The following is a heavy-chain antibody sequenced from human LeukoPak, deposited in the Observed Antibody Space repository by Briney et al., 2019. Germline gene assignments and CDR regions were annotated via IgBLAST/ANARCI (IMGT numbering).Heavy chain of an antibody. CDR1: GFTFSSYS. D-gene: IGHD5-18*01. CDR2: ISSRSSYI. V-gene: IGHV3-21*01. J-gene: IGHJ4*02. Sequence: KPGGSLRLSCAASGFTFSSYSMNWVRQAPRKGLEWVSSISSRSSYIYQADSVKGRFTISRDNAKNSLYLQMNSLRAEDTAVYYCASGDTAMAFDYWGQGTLVTVSS. CDR3: ASGDTAMAFDY.